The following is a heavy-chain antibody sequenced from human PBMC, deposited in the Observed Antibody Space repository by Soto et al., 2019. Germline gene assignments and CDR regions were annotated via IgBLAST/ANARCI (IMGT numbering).Heavy chain of an antibody. Sequence: EVQLVESGGGLVQPGGSLKLSCAASGFTFRDSGMHWVRQASGKGLEGVGRVKNKADGHATAYAASVKGRFTISRDDSKNTAYLQMISLKTEDTAVYYCTRRGNGGMDVCGQGATVTVSS. CDR1: GFTFRDSG. J-gene: IGHJ6*02. V-gene: IGHV3-73*01. CDR3: TRRGNGGMDV. D-gene: IGHD2-8*01. CDR2: VKNKADGHAT.